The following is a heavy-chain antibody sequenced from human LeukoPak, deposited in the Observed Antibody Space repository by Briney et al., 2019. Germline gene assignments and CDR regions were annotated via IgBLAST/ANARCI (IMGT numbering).Heavy chain of an antibody. V-gene: IGHV3-21*04. CDR3: SRDPRNNDY. CDR1: GFTVSSNY. Sequence: GGSLRLSCAASGFTVSSNYMSWVRQAPGKGLEWVSSISSSSSYIYYADSVKGRFTISRDNAKNSLYLHMNSLTVEDTAVYYCSRDPRNNDYWGQGTLVTVSS. CDR2: ISSSSSYI. J-gene: IGHJ4*02.